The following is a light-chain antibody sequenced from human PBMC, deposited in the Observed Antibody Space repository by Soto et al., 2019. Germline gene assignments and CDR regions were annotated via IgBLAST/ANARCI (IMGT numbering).Light chain of an antibody. V-gene: IGLV2-14*03. CDR2: DVA. Sequence: QSVLTQPDSVSDSPGQSITISCTGTSSDVGGSNFVSWYQQHPGKPPKLIIYDVANRPSGVSNRFSGSKSGSTASLIISRLQTEDEADYYCVSYTSSTTYVFGTGTRSPS. J-gene: IGLJ1*01. CDR3: VSYTSSTTYV. CDR1: SSDVGGSNF.